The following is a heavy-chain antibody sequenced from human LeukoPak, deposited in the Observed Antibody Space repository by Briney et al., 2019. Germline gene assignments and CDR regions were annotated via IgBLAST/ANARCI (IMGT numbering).Heavy chain of an antibody. Sequence: GGSLRLSCAASGFTFSSYWMSWVRQAPGKGLEWVANIKQDGSEKYYVDSAKGRFTISRDNAKNALYLQMNSLRTEDTAVYYCARDPPHYYDSSGLIDYWGQGTLVTVSS. J-gene: IGHJ4*02. CDR3: ARDPPHYYDSSGLIDY. CDR2: IKQDGSEK. CDR1: GFTFSSYW. D-gene: IGHD3-22*01. V-gene: IGHV3-7*01.